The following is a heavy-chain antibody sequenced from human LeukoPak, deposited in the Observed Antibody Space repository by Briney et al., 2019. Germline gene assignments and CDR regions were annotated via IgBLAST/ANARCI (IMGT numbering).Heavy chain of an antibody. Sequence: SETLSLTCAVSGGSISSYYWSWIRQPPGKGLEWIGYIYYSGSTNYNPSLKSRVTISVDTSKNQFSLKLSSVTAADTAVYYCASGTYYYGSGKAFDYWGQGTLVTVSS. CDR2: IYYSGST. D-gene: IGHD3-10*01. CDR3: ASGTYYYGSGKAFDY. J-gene: IGHJ4*02. CDR1: GGSISSYY. V-gene: IGHV4-59*01.